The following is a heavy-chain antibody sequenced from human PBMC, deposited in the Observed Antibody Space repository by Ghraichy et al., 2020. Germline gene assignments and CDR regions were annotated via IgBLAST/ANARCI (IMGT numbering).Heavy chain of an antibody. CDR2: IWYDGSNR. J-gene: IGHJ4*02. V-gene: IGHV3-33*01. CDR1: GFTFSNYA. Sequence: SLNISCAASGFTFSNYAMHWVRQAPGKGLEWVAVIWYDGSNRYNEDSVKGRFTISRDNSKNTLYLQMNSLRAEDTAVYYCARRYSSGWYGIDYWGQGTPVTVSS. CDR3: ARRYSSGWYGIDY. D-gene: IGHD6-19*01.